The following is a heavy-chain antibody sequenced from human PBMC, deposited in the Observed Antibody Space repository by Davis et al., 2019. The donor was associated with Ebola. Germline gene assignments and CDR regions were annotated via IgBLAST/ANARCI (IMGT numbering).Heavy chain of an antibody. D-gene: IGHD6-19*01. CDR3: ATTQWLREFDN. J-gene: IGHJ4*02. Sequence: GESLKISCAASGFTFRTYAMNWVRQAPGKGLEWVSVIYDQSTAYADAVRGRFIISRDKSNNTLYLEMSSLRVDDTAVYYCATTQWLREFDNWGQGTLVTVSS. V-gene: IGHV3-23*03. CDR1: GFTFRTYA. CDR2: IYDQST.